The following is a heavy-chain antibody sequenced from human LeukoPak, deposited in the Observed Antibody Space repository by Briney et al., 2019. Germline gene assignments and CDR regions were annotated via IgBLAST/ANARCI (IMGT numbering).Heavy chain of an antibody. D-gene: IGHD3-9*01. Sequence: GASVKVSCKASGYTFTGYYMHWVRQAPGQGLEWMGWINPNSGGTNYAQKFQGRVTMTRDTSISTAYMELSRLRSDDTAVYYCARATSEGYFEAGDYWGQGTLVTVSS. CDR3: ARATSEGYFEAGDY. V-gene: IGHV1-2*02. CDR2: INPNSGGT. CDR1: GYTFTGYY. J-gene: IGHJ4*02.